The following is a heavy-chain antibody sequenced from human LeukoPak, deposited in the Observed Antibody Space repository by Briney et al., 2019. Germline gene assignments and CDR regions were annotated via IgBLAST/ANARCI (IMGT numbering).Heavy chain of an antibody. CDR3: ARVWGYCSSTSCFHDY. J-gene: IGHJ4*02. CDR2: INPNSGGT. Sequence: ASVKVPCKASGYTFTGYYMHWVRQAPGQGLEWMGWINPNSGGTNYAQKFQGRVTMTRDTSISTAYMELSRLRSDDTAVYYCARVWGYCSSTSCFHDYWGQGTLVTVSS. V-gene: IGHV1-2*02. D-gene: IGHD2-2*01. CDR1: GYTFTGYY.